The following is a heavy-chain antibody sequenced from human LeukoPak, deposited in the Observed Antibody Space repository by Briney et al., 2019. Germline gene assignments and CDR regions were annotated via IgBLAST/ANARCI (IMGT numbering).Heavy chain of an antibody. J-gene: IGHJ4*02. V-gene: IGHV3-21*01. Sequence: GGSLRLSCGASGFTFGSYSMNWVRQAPGKGLEWVSSISSSSSYIYYADSVKGRFTISRDNAKNSLYLQMNSLRAEDTAVYYCARSALGELSLLSYWGQGTLVTVSS. CDR1: GFTFGSYS. D-gene: IGHD3-16*02. CDR2: ISSSSSYI. CDR3: ARSALGELSLLSY.